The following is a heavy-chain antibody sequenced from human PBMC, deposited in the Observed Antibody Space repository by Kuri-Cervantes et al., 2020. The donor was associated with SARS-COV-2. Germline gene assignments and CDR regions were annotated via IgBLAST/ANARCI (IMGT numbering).Heavy chain of an antibody. Sequence: ASVKVSCKASGYTFTSYYMHWVRQAPGQGLEWMGIINPSGGSTSYAQKFQGRVTMTRDTSTSTVYMELSILRSEETAVYYCAREGRNIDYNYGMDVWGQGTTVTVSS. D-gene: IGHD1-14*01. J-gene: IGHJ6*02. CDR1: GYTFTSYY. CDR2: INPSGGST. CDR3: AREGRNIDYNYGMDV. V-gene: IGHV1-46*01.